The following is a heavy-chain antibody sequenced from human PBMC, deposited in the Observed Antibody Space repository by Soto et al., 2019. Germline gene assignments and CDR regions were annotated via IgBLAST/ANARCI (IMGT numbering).Heavy chain of an antibody. CDR1: GGTFSSYT. Sequence: GASVKVSCKASGGTFSSYTISWVRQAPGQGLEWMGRIIPILGIAIYAQKFQGRVTITADKSTSTAYMELSSLRSEDTAVYYCASGLAVAGVTNAFDIWGQGTRVTVSS. CDR3: ASGLAVAGVTNAFDI. V-gene: IGHV1-69*02. J-gene: IGHJ3*02. D-gene: IGHD6-19*01. CDR2: IIPILGIA.